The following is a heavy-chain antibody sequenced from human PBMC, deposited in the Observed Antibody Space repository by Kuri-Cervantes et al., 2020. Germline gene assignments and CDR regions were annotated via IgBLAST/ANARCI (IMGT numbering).Heavy chain of an antibody. CDR2: ISYDGSNK. CDR3: ARDDGSGTSYYYYGMDV. Sequence: GESLKISCAASGFTFSSYAMHWVRQAPGKGLEWVAVISYDGSNKYYADSVKGRFTISRDNSKNTLYLQMNSLRAEDTAVYYCARDDGSGTSYYYYGMDVWGLGTTVTVSS. V-gene: IGHV3-30-3*01. J-gene: IGHJ6*02. D-gene: IGHD3-10*01. CDR1: GFTFSSYA.